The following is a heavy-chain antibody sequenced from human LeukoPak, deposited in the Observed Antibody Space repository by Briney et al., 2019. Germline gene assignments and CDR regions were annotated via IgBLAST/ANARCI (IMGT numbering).Heavy chain of an antibody. CDR3: ARDFHYYGSGSYYKVLDY. V-gene: IGHV4-31*03. D-gene: IGHD3-10*01. CDR2: IYDSGST. J-gene: IGHJ4*02. CDR1: GGSISSGGYY. Sequence: PSETLSLTCTVSGGSISSGGYYWSWIRQHPGKGLEWIWYIYDSGSTYYNPSLKSRVTISVDTSKNQFSLKLSSVTAADTAVYYCARDFHYYGSGSYYKVLDYWGQGTLVTVSS.